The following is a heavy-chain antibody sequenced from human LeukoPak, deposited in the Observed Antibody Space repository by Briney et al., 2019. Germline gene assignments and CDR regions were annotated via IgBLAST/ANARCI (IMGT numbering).Heavy chain of an antibody. D-gene: IGHD5-24*01. CDR2: ISGSGGST. CDR1: RFTFSTYA. J-gene: IGHJ4*02. Sequence: PGGSLRLSCAASRFTFSTYAMSWVRQAPGKGLEWVSAISGSGGSTYYADSVKGRFTISRDNSKNTLYLQMNSLRAEDTAVYYCAKDTIGRSKGHYWGQGTLVTVSS. CDR3: AKDTIGRSKGHY. V-gene: IGHV3-23*01.